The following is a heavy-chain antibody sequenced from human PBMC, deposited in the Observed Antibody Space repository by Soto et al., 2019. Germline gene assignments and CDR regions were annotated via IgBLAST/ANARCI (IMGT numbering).Heavy chain of an antibody. J-gene: IGHJ4*02. V-gene: IGHV4-34*01. D-gene: IGHD5-12*01. CDR2: INHNGNT. CDR1: GGSFSGYY. Sequence: QVQLQQWGAGLLKPSETLSLTCAVYGGSFSGYYWSWIRQPPGKGLEWIGAINHNGNTNNTPSLKGRVTTSVDTSKQQFSLKLSSVTAADTAVYYCARRQDIVATFEYWGRGALVTVSS. CDR3: ARRQDIVATFEY.